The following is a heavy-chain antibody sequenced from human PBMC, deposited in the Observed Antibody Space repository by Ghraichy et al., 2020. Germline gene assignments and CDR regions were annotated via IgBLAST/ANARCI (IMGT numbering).Heavy chain of an antibody. Sequence: SETLSLTCTVSGGSISSSSYYWGWIRQPPGKGLEWIGSIYYSGSTYYNPSLKSRVTISVDTSKNQFSLKLSSVTAADTAVYYCARIGGTAKTGYVGYFQHWGQGTLVTVSS. V-gene: IGHV4-39*01. CDR1: GGSISSSSYY. J-gene: IGHJ1*01. CDR3: ARIGGTAKTGYVGYFQH. D-gene: IGHD3-9*01. CDR2: IYYSGST.